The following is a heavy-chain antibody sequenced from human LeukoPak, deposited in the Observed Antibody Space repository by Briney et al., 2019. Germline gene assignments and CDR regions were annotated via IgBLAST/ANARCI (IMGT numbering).Heavy chain of an antibody. V-gene: IGHV1-2*02. J-gene: IGHJ4*02. CDR2: INPDTGGT. Sequence: ASVKLSCKASGYTFTAYYIHWVRQAPGQGPEWMGWINPDTGGTNYAQKFQGRVTMTRDTSINTAYMELSRLTSDDTAVFYCARDPRYSYGNNYWGQGTQVTVSS. D-gene: IGHD5-18*01. CDR1: GYTFTAYY. CDR3: ARDPRYSYGNNY.